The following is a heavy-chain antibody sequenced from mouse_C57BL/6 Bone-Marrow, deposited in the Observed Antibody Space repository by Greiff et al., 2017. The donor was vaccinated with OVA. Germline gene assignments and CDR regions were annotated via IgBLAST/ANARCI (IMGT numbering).Heavy chain of an antibody. CDR1: GYTFTSYW. Sequence: QVQLQQPGAELVKPGASGKMSRKASGYTFTSYWITWVKQRPGQGFEGIGVIYPGSGRTNYNEKFKSKATQTVDTSSSTAYMQLSSLTSEDSAVYYCARERAYRMDYWGQGTSVTVSS. V-gene: IGHV1-55*01. CDR2: IYPGSGRT. J-gene: IGHJ4*01. CDR3: ARERAYRMDY. D-gene: IGHD3-3*01.